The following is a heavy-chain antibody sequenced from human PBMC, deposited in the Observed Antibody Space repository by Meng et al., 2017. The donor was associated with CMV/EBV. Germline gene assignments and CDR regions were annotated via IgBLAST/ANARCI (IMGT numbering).Heavy chain of an antibody. CDR1: GFTFSSYS. J-gene: IGHJ6*02. Sequence: GESLKISCAASGFTFSSYSMNWVRQAPGKGLEWVSSISSSSSYIYYADSVKGRFTISRDNAKNSLYLQMNSLRAEDTAVYYCASINIVVVPAAIDGSSFSYYGMDVWGQGTTVTVSS. CDR3: ASINIVVVPAAIDGSSFSYYGMDV. V-gene: IGHV3-21*01. CDR2: ISSSSSYI. D-gene: IGHD2-2*01.